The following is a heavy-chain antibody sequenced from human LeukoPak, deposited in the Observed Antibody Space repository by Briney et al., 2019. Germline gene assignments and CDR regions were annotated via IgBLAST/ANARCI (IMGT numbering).Heavy chain of an antibody. J-gene: IGHJ4*02. D-gene: IGHD2-15*01. V-gene: IGHV3-15*01. CDR2: IKSKTDGGTT. Sequence: GGSLRLSCAASGFTFSNAWMSWVRQAPGKGLEWVGRIKSKTDGGTTDYAAPVKGRFTISRDDSKNTLYLQMNSLKTEDTAVYYCTTSVVVAPLAFDYWGQGTVVTVSS. CDR1: GFTFSNAW. CDR3: TTSVVVAPLAFDY.